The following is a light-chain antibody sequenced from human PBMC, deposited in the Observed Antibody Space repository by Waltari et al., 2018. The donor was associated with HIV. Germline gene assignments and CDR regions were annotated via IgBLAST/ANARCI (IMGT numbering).Light chain of an antibody. CDR3: MQDFTYPRT. CDR1: QGIGND. V-gene: IGKV1-6*01. J-gene: IGKJ1*01. Sequence: AIQMTQSPPSLSASVGGRVTITCRASQGIGNDLGWYQQQPGKPPRLLSYAASRLQSGVPSRISGSGSGTDFTLTISSLQPEDVATYYCMQDFTYPRTFGQGTRVEIK. CDR2: AAS.